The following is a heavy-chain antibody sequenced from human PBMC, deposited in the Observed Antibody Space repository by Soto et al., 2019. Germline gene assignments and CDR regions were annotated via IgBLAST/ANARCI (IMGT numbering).Heavy chain of an antibody. D-gene: IGHD3-10*01. J-gene: IGHJ6*01. V-gene: IGHV3-72*01. CDR3: TRSGSGSQPWVYYYYGMDV. Sequence: EVQLVESGGGLVQPGGSLRLSCAASGFSVSDHYMDWVRQAPGKGLEWVGRTRNKANSYTTEYAASVKGRFTISRDDSKNSLCLQMNSLKTEDTAVYYCTRSGSGSQPWVYYYYGMDVW. CDR2: TRNKANSYTT. CDR1: GFSVSDHY.